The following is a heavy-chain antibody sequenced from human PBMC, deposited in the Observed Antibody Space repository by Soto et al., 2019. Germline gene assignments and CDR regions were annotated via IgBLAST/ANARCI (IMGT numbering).Heavy chain of an antibody. J-gene: IGHJ4*01. D-gene: IGHD2-8*02. CDR3: ARDRGRGYCTGGLCYLGLGH. V-gene: IGHV4-39*02. Sequence: SETLSLTCTVSRGSMNSGTDYWAWMRQPPGKGLDGIANIYYSGSTFYNPSLKSPVTIALDTSKNQLSLKLRYVTAADTAVYYCARDRGRGYCTGGLCYLGLGHWGQGNPVTLPS. CDR2: IYYSGST. CDR1: RGSMNSGTDY.